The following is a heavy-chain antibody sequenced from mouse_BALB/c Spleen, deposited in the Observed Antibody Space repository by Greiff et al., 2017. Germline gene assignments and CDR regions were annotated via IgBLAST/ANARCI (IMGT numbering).Heavy chain of an antibody. CDR2: IWTGGGT. D-gene: IGHD4-1*01. Sequence: VKVVESGPGLVAPSQSLSITCTVSGFSLTSYDISWIRQPPGKGLEWLGVIWTGGGTNYNSAFMSRLSISKDNSKSQVFLKMNSLQTDDTAIYYCVRDLTGAMDYWGQGTSVTVSS. J-gene: IGHJ4*01. CDR3: VRDLTGAMDY. CDR1: GFSLTSYD. V-gene: IGHV2-9-2*01.